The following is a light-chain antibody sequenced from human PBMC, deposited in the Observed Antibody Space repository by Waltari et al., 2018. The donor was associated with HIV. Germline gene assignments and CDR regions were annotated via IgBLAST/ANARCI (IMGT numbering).Light chain of an antibody. V-gene: IGLV2-8*01. CDR3: KSYAGSNNPYV. CDR2: EFN. J-gene: IGLJ1*01. Sequence: QSVLTQPPSASGSPGQSVTISCTGTTSDVGGYRYVSWYQHHPGKAPKLTIYEFNRGPSGVPDRFSGSKSGNTASLTVSGLQADDEADYYCKSYAGSNNPYVFGTGTKVTV. CDR1: TSDVGGYRY.